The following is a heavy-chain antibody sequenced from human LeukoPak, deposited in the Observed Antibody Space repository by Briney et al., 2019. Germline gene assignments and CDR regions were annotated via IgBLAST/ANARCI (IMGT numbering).Heavy chain of an antibody. V-gene: IGHV4-34*01. Sequence: SETLSLTCAVYGGSFSGYYWSWIRQPPGKGLEWIGEINHSGSANYNPSLKSRVTMSVDTSKNHFSLMLRSVTAADTAAYYCARGLSGRGTRRITYDFSGRYFFDYWGQGALVTVSS. D-gene: IGHD5-12*01. CDR1: GGSFSGYY. CDR2: INHSGSA. CDR3: ARGLSGRGTRRITYDFSGRYFFDY. J-gene: IGHJ4*02.